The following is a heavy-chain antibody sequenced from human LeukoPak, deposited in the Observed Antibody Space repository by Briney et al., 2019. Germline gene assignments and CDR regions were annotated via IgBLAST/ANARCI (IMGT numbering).Heavy chain of an antibody. Sequence: SAALSLTCTVSGYSISSGYYWGWIRQPPGKRLEWVGSIHSSGNTYYNPTLKSRVTISVDTSKNQFSLNLTSVTAADAAVYYCARDLGYSGFDWAPWGQGTLVTVSS. V-gene: IGHV4-38-2*02. CDR3: ARDLGYSGFDWAP. CDR1: GYSISSGYY. CDR2: IHSSGNT. J-gene: IGHJ5*02. D-gene: IGHD5-12*01.